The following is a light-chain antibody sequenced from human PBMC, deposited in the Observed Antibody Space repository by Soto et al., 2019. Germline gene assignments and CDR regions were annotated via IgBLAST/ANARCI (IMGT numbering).Light chain of an antibody. V-gene: IGLV3-1*01. CDR2: QDT. Sequence: SYELTQPPSVSVSPGQTASITCSGDKLEDKYACWYQQRPGQSPVLVIYQDTTRPSGIPERFSGSNSGNTATLTISGTQAMDEANYYCKAWDSSTVVFGGGTKRTVL. J-gene: IGLJ2*01. CDR3: KAWDSSTVV. CDR1: KLEDKY.